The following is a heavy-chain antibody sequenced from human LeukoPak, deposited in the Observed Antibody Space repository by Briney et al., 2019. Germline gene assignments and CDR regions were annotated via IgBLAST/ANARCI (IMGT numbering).Heavy chain of an antibody. CDR3: ARGGEVITPDTWYFDL. Sequence: SQTLSLTCTVSGGSISSGDYYWSWIRQPPGKGLEWIGSIYHSGSTYYNPSLKSRVTISVDTSKNQFSLKLSSVTAADTAVYYCARGGEVITPDTWYFDLWGRGTLVTVSS. CDR2: IYHSGST. D-gene: IGHD3-22*01. J-gene: IGHJ2*01. V-gene: IGHV4-30-4*01. CDR1: GGSISSGDYY.